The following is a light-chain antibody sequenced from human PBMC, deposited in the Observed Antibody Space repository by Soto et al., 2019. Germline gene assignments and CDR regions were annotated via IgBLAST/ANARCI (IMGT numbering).Light chain of an antibody. Sequence: QSVLTQPASVSGSPGQSLTISCTGTINDIGGYDYVSWYQQYPGKAPKLLIYDVSNRPSGVSHRFSGSKSDNTASLTISGLQTDDEADYFCSSYTPTNTRVVFGGGTKLTVL. CDR3: SSYTPTNTRVV. CDR2: DVS. CDR1: INDIGGYDY. J-gene: IGLJ2*01. V-gene: IGLV2-14*01.